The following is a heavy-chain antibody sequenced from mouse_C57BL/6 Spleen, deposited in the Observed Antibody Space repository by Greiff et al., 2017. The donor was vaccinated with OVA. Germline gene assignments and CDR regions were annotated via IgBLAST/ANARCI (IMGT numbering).Heavy chain of an antibody. CDR2: INYDGSST. D-gene: IGHD2-1*01. CDR1: GFTFSDYY. J-gene: IGHJ3*01. CDR3: ARAGKGALAY. V-gene: IGHV5-16*01. Sequence: EVKLVESEGGLVQPGRSMKLSCTASGFTFSDYYMAWVRQVPEKGLEWVANINYDGSSTYYLDSLKSRFIISRDNAKNILYLQMSSLKSEDTATYYCARAGKGALAYWGQGTLVTVSA.